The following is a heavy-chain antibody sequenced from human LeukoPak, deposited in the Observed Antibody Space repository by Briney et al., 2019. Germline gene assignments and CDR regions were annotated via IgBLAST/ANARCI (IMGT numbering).Heavy chain of an antibody. Sequence: SETLSLTCSVSGXSISSSGEFWDWIRQPPGKGLEWIGSVYYSGTTSYNPSLKSRVTISVDTSKNQFSLRLTSVPAADTGVYYCARRRTWSGYDYWGQGTLVTVSS. V-gene: IGHV4-39*01. CDR1: GXSISSSGEF. D-gene: IGHD3-3*01. CDR2: VYYSGTT. CDR3: ARRRTWSGYDY. J-gene: IGHJ4*02.